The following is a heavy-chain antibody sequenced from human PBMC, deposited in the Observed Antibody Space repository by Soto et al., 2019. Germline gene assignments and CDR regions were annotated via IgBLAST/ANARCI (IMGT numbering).Heavy chain of an antibody. CDR1: GYVFISYG. CDR2: ISAYTGKA. D-gene: IGHD3-22*01. J-gene: IGHJ4*02. V-gene: IGHV1-18*04. Sequence: QVQLVQSGPEVKKPGASVKVSCKTSGYVFISYGISWVRQAPGHGLEWVGWISAYTGKADYAQKFQGRVTMTTETSTSTAFLELWSLRSDDTAVYYCARRGYFHSSGYLGYWGQGTRVTVAS. CDR3: ARRGYFHSSGYLGY.